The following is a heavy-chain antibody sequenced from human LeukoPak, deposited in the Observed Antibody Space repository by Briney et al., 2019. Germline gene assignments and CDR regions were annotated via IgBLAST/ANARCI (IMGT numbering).Heavy chain of an antibody. D-gene: IGHD6-19*01. Sequence: GGSLRLSCAASGFTFDDYAMHWVRQAPGKGLEWVSGISWNSGSIGYADSVKGRFTISRDNAKNSLYLQMNSLRAEDTALYYCAKGYSGWYAGYFDYWGQGTLVTVSS. J-gene: IGHJ4*02. CDR2: ISWNSGSI. CDR3: AKGYSGWYAGYFDY. V-gene: IGHV3-9*01. CDR1: GFTFDDYA.